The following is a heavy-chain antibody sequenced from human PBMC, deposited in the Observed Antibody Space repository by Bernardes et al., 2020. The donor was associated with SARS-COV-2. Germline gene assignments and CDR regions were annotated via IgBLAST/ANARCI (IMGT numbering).Heavy chain of an antibody. J-gene: IGHJ4*02. CDR1: GGSITSRY. Sequence: SQTLSLTCTVSGGSITSRYWSRIRQPPGPGLEWIGYIYYSGSTNYNPSLKSRVTISVDTSKNQFSLKLSSVTAVDTAVYYCARQLQYYDVWSGTPQVPDYWGQGTLVTGS. V-gene: IGHV4-59*11. D-gene: IGHD3-3*01. CDR2: IYYSGST. CDR3: ARQLQYYDVWSGTPQVPDY.